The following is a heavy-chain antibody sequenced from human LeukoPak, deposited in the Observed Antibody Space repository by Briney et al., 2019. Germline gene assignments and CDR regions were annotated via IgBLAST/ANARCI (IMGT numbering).Heavy chain of an antibody. Sequence: GGSLRLSCSASGFTFSSYAMHWVRQAPGKGLEYVSAISSNGGSTYYADSVKGRFTISRDNSKNTLYLQMSSLRAEDTAVYYCVLGYCRSTRWHVAGGFGFWGQGTLVTVSS. V-gene: IGHV3-64D*09. D-gene: IGHD2-2*01. CDR2: ISSNGGST. J-gene: IGHJ4*02. CDR1: GFTFSSYA. CDR3: VLGYCRSTRWHVAGGFGF.